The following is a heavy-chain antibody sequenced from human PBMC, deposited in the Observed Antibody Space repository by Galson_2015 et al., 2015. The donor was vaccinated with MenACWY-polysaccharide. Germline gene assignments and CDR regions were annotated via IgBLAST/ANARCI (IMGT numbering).Heavy chain of an antibody. D-gene: IGHD6-13*01. CDR1: GFTFSNYA. Sequence: SLRLSCAASGFTFSNYAMNWVRQAPGKGLEWVGRIKSKTDGGTTDYAAPVKGRFTISRDDSKNTLYLQMNSLKTEDTAVYYCTTNAGASIAPFDYWGQGTLVTLSS. V-gene: IGHV3-15*01. CDR2: IKSKTDGGTT. J-gene: IGHJ4*02. CDR3: TTNAGASIAPFDY.